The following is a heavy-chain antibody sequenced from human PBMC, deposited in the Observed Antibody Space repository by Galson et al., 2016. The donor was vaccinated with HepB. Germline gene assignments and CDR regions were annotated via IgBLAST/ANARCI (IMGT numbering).Heavy chain of an antibody. V-gene: IGHV1-8*02. D-gene: IGHD6-19*01. CDR2: VNPKSGNT. Sequence: SVKVSCKASGYSFTNFHINWIRQGPEQGLEWMGWVNPKSGNTALAQRFQGRLTMTTDTPTATDSMELSGLTSDDTAIYYFARGLRQWLAQLDYWGQGSLVTVSS. CDR1: GYSFTNFH. J-gene: IGHJ4*02. CDR3: ARGLRQWLAQLDY.